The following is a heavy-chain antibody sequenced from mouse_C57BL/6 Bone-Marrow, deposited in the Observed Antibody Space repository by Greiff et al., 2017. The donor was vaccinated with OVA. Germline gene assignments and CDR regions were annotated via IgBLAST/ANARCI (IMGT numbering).Heavy chain of an antibody. D-gene: IGHD1-1*01. J-gene: IGHJ2*01. V-gene: IGHV1-61*01. Sequence: VQLQQPGAELVRPGSSVKLSCKASGYTFTSYWMDWVKQRPGQGLEWIGNIYPSDSETHYNQKFKDKATLTVDKSSSTAYMQLSSLTSEDSAVYYCARGDPITTVVATDWGQGTTLTVSS. CDR1: GYTFTSYW. CDR3: ARGDPITTVVATD. CDR2: IYPSDSET.